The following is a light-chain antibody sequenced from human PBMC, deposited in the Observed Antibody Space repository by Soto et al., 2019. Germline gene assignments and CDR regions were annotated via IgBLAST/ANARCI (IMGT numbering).Light chain of an antibody. V-gene: IGLV1-47*02. J-gene: IGLJ1*01. CDR3: AAWDDSLSVYYV. CDR1: ISNIGSNY. CDR2: SNN. Sequence: SLLSQPPSASGTPGQRVTISCSGSISNIGSNYVYWYQHLPGTAPKLLIYSNNQRPSGVPDRFSGSKSGTSASLAISGLRSEDEADYYCAAWDDSLSVYYVFGTGTKVTVL.